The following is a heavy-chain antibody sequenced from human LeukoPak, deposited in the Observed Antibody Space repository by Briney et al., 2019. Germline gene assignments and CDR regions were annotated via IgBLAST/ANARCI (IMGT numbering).Heavy chain of an antibody. J-gene: IGHJ4*02. V-gene: IGHV3-7*01. D-gene: IGHD3-3*01. CDR3: ARDRRITIFGVVTPTFDY. Sequence: PGGSLRLSCAASGFTFSSYWMSWVRQAPGKGLEWVANIKQDGSEKYYVDSVKGRFTISRDNAKNSLYLQMNSLRAEDTAVYYCARDRRITIFGVVTPTFDYWGQGTLVTVSS. CDR2: IKQDGSEK. CDR1: GFTFSSYW.